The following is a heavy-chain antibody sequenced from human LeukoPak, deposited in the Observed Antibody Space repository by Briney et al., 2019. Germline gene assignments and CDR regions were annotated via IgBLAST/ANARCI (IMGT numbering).Heavy chain of an antibody. CDR1: GFTFDDYA. J-gene: IGHJ4*02. V-gene: IGHV3-9*01. CDR3: AKDSSGYFDY. CDR2: ISWNSGSI. D-gene: IGHD6-19*01. Sequence: GGSLRLSYAASGFTFDDYAMHWVRQAPGKGLEWVSGISWNSGSIGYADSVKGRFTISRDNAKNSLYLQMNSLRAEDTALYYCAKDSSGYFDYWGQGTLVTVSS.